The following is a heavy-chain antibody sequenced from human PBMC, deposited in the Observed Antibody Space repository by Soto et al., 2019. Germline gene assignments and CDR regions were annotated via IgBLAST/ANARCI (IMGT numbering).Heavy chain of an antibody. V-gene: IGHV3-74*01. CDR1: GFTFSSYW. D-gene: IGHD6-13*01. CDR3: ARGNSWYRVHYLDV. J-gene: IGHJ6*03. CDR2: FSNDASTT. Sequence: EVQLVESGGGLVQRGGSLRLSCAASGFTFSSYWMHWVRQAPGKGLEWVSGFSNDASTTRYEDSVKGRFTISRDYARNTLHLQMNSLRSEDTAVYYCARGNSWYRVHYLDVWGKGTTVTVSS.